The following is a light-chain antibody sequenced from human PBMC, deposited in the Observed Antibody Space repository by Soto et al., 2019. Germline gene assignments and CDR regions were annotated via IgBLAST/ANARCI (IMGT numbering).Light chain of an antibody. J-gene: IGLJ1*01. V-gene: IGLV2-11*01. CDR2: DVS. CDR1: SMDVGGYNN. Sequence: QSALTQPRSVSGSPGQSVTISCTGTSMDVGGYNNVSWYQQHPGKAPKLMIYDVSKRPSGVPDRFSGSKSGNTASLTISGLQAEDEADYYCCSYAGSFYVFGTGTKVTVL. CDR3: CSYAGSFYV.